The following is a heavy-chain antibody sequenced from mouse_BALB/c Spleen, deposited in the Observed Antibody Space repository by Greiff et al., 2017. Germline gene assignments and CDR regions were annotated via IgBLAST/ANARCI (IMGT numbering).Heavy chain of an antibody. CDR1: GYTFTSYY. J-gene: IGHJ2*01. Sequence: QVQLQQPGAELVKPGASVKLSCKASGYTFTSYYMYWVKQRPGQGLEWIGGINPSNGGTNFNEKFKSKATLTVDKSSSTAYMQLSSLTSEDSAVYYCTTGVITTVVENYWGQGTTLTVSS. CDR2: INPSNGGT. V-gene: IGHV1S81*02. CDR3: TTGVITTVVENY. D-gene: IGHD1-1*01.